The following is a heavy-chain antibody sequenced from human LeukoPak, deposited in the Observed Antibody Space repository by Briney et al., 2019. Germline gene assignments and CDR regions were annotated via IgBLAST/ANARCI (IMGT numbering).Heavy chain of an antibody. D-gene: IGHD4-17*01. CDR2: IYYSGST. CDR1: GGSVSSGSYY. Sequence: SETLSLTCTVSGGSVSSGSYYWSWIRQPPGKGLEWIGYIYYSGSTNYNPSLKSRVTISVDTSKNQFSLKLSSVTAADTAVYYCARGYTVTSDPAFDYWGQGTLATVSS. CDR3: ARGYTVTSDPAFDY. J-gene: IGHJ4*02. V-gene: IGHV4-61*01.